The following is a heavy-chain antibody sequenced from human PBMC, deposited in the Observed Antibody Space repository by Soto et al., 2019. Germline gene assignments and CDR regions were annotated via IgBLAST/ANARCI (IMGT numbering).Heavy chain of an antibody. CDR2: MIPIFGTA. CDR1: GGTFSSYA. Sequence: SVNVSCKASGGTFSSYAISWVRQAPGQGLEWMGGMIPIFGTANYAQKFQGRVTITADVSTSTAYMELSSLRSEDTAVYYCARVKSFWSGYFYYFDYWGQGTLVTVSS. CDR3: ARVKSFWSGYFYYFDY. V-gene: IGHV1-69*13. J-gene: IGHJ4*02. D-gene: IGHD3-3*01.